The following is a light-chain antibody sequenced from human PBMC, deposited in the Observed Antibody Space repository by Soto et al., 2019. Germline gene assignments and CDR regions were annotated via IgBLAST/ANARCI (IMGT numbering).Light chain of an antibody. V-gene: IGKV3-15*01. CDR2: GAS. CDR3: HQYINCPQT. Sequence: EIVLTHSPATLSLSPGEIATLSCRASQGVSSYLAWYQQKPGQAPRLLIYGASTRATGIPARFSGSGSGTEFTPTISSLQSEDFAVYYCHQYINCPQTFGHGTKVDIK. CDR1: QGVSSY. J-gene: IGKJ1*01.